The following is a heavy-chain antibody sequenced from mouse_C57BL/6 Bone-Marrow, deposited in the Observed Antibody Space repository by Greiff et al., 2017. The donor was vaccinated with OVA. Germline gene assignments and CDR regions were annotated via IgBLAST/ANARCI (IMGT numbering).Heavy chain of an antibody. V-gene: IGHV5-17*01. CDR1: GFTFSDYG. CDR2: ISSGSSTI. D-gene: IGHD1-1*01. CDR3: ASTVVGDY. Sequence: DVKLVESGGGLVKPGGSLKLSCAASGFTFSDYGMHWVRQAPEKGLEWVAYISSGSSTIYYADTVKGRFTISRDNAKNTLFLQMTSLRSEDTAMYYCASTVVGDYWGQGTTLTVSS. J-gene: IGHJ2*01.